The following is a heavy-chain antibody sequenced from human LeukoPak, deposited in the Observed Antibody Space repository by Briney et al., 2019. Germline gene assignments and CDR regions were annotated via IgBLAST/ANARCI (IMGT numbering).Heavy chain of an antibody. J-gene: IGHJ2*01. D-gene: IGHD7-27*01. V-gene: IGHV4-59*07. CDR3: ARSHPLSRHNWGSHWYFDL. CDR2: IYYSGST. CDR1: GRSISSYY. Sequence: PSDTLSLTCTLSGRSISSYYGSWLRHPPGKGLEWIGYIYYSGSTNYNPSLKSRVTISVDTSKKQFSLKLSSVTAADTAVYYCARSHPLSRHNWGSHWYFDLWGRGTLVTVSS.